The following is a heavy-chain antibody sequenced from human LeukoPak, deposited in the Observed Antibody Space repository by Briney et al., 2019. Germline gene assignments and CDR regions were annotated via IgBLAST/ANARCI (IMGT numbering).Heavy chain of an antibody. V-gene: IGHV3-30-3*01. Sequence: GGSLRLSCAASGFTFSSYAMHWVRQAPGKGLEWVAVISYDGSNKYYADSVKGRFTISRDNSKNTLYLQMNSLRAEDTAVYCCARGGEGYSYGLSDYWGQGTLVTVSS. J-gene: IGHJ4*02. CDR2: ISYDGSNK. CDR3: ARGGEGYSYGLSDY. CDR1: GFTFSSYA. D-gene: IGHD5-18*01.